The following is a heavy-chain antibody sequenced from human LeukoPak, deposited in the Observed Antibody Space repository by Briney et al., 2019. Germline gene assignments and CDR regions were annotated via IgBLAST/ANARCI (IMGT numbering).Heavy chain of an antibody. CDR1: GGSISSYY. J-gene: IGHJ6*02. CDR3: ARDFAIYDSSGRYYYYGMDV. CDR2: IYYSGST. D-gene: IGHD3-22*01. V-gene: IGHV4-59*01. Sequence: PSETLSLTCTVSGGSISSYYWSWIRQPPGKGLEWIGYIYYSGSTNYNPSLKSRVTISVDTSKNLFSLKLSSVTAADTAVYYCARDFAIYDSSGRYYYYGMDVWGQGTTVTVSS.